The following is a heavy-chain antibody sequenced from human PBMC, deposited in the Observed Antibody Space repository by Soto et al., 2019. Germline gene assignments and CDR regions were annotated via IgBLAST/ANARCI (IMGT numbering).Heavy chain of an antibody. Sequence: GESLKISCKGSGYSFTSYWISWVLQMPGKGLEWMGRIDPSDSYTNYSPSFQGHVTISADKSISTAYLQWSSLKASDTAMYYCVSLLAAAGGMDVWGQGTTVTVSS. CDR3: VSLLAAAGGMDV. CDR1: GYSFTSYW. J-gene: IGHJ6*02. CDR2: IDPSDSYT. D-gene: IGHD6-13*01. V-gene: IGHV5-10-1*01.